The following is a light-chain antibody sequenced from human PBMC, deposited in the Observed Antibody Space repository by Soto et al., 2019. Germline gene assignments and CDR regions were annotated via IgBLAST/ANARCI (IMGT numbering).Light chain of an antibody. V-gene: IGKV1-5*01. CDR3: QQYNGYSIT. Sequence: DIQMTQSPSTLSASVGDRVTITCRASQSVSSWLAWYQQKPGKAPKLLIYDASSLESGVPSRFSGSGSGTEFTLSISSLQPDDFATYYCQQYNGYSITFGQGTRPEIK. CDR1: QSVSSW. CDR2: DAS. J-gene: IGKJ5*01.